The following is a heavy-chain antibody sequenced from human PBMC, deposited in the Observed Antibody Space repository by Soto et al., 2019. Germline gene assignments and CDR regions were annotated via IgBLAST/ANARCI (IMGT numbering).Heavy chain of an antibody. CDR1: GYSLTELS. J-gene: IGHJ6*02. CDR3: ATSNFWSGYYRNYYYYGMDV. D-gene: IGHD3-3*01. CDR2: FDPEDGET. V-gene: IGHV1-24*01. Sequence: ASVKVSSKVSGYSLTELSMHWVRQAPGKGLEWMGGFDPEDGETIYAQKFQGRVTMTEDTSTDTAYMELSSLRSEDTAVYYCATSNFWSGYYRNYYYYGMDVWGQGTTVTVSS.